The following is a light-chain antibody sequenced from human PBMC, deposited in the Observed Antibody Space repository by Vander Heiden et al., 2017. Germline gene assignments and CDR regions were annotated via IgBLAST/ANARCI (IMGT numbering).Light chain of an antibody. J-gene: IGLJ3*02. CDR2: NNN. CDR3: ATWDGSLNVV. V-gene: IGLV1-44*01. Sequence: QSVLTQPPSASGTPGQRVTISCSGSSSNIGKNAVDWYQQLPGMAPKLLIYNNNQRPSGVPDRFSGSKSGTTASLAISGLQSEDEADYHCATWDGSLNVVFGGGTKLTVL. CDR1: SSNIGKNA.